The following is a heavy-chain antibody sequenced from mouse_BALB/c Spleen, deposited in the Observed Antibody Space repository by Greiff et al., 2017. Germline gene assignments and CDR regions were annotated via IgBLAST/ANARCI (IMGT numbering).Heavy chain of an antibody. Sequence: EVKLMESGPGLVKPSQSLSLTCSVTGYSITSGYYWNWIRQFPGNKLEWMGYISYDGSNNYNPSLKNRISITRDTSKNQFFLKLNSVTTEDTATYYCARGGAYAMDDWGQGTSVTVSS. CDR3: ARGGAYAMDD. V-gene: IGHV3-6*02. CDR1: GYSITSGYY. J-gene: IGHJ4*01. CDR2: ISYDGSN.